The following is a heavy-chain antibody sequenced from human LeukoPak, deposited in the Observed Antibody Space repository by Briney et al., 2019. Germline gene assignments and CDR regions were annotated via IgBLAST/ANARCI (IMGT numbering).Heavy chain of an antibody. D-gene: IGHD5-24*01. CDR2: IYYSGST. J-gene: IGHJ4*02. CDR1: GGSISSSSYY. CDR3: ARGFWLQHYYDY. V-gene: IGHV4-39*07. Sequence: SETLSLTCTVSGGSISSSSYYWGWIRQPPGKGLEWIGSIYYSGSTYYNPSLKSRVTISVDTSKNQFSLKLSSVTAADTAVYYCARGFWLQHYYDYWGQGTLVTVSS.